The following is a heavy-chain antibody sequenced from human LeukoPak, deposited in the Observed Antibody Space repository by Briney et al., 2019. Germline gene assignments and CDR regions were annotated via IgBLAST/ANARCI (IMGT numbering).Heavy chain of an antibody. CDR3: AKTPVRVDSSGYRGGDAFDI. Sequence: QSGGSLRLSCAASGITFSSYAMHWVRQAPGKGLEWVAVISYDGSNKYYADSVKGRFTISRDNSKNTLYLQMNSLRAEDTAVYYCAKTPVRVDSSGYRGGDAFDIWGQGTMVTVSS. V-gene: IGHV3-30*04. D-gene: IGHD3-22*01. CDR2: ISYDGSNK. J-gene: IGHJ3*02. CDR1: GITFSSYA.